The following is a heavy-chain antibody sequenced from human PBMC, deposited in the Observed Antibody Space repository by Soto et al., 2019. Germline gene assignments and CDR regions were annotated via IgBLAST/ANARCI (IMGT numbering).Heavy chain of an antibody. D-gene: IGHD3-10*01. CDR3: ARLDYGNGMDV. J-gene: IGHJ6*02. CDR1: GGSFSSGTYY. V-gene: IGHV4-39*01. CDR2: GFHTGTT. Sequence: QLQLQESGPGLVKPSETLSLTCTVSGGSFSSGTYYWGWIRQSPGKGLEWIGNGFHTGTTHYNPSLKSRVTISVDTSKDEFSLRLSSVTAADTAVYYCARLDYGNGMDVWGQGTTVTVSS.